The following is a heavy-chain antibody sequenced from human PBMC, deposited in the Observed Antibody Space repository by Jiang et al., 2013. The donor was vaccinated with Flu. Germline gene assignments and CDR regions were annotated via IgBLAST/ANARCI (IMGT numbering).Heavy chain of an antibody. Sequence: WIRQSPSRGLEWLGRIFYRSKWYYEYAPSVKGRIVINPDTSKNQFSLQLTSATPDDTAVYYCARAKYSSSSNFDFWGQGTLVTVSS. D-gene: IGHD6-6*01. CDR3: ARAKYSSSSNFDF. V-gene: IGHV6-1*01. J-gene: IGHJ4*02. CDR2: IFYRSKWYY.